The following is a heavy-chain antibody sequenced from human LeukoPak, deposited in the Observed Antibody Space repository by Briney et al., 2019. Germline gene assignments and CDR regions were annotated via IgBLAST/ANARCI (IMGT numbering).Heavy chain of an antibody. CDR1: GYTFTSYD. Sequence: ASVKVSCKASGYTFTSYDINWVRQAPGQGLEWMGWMNPNFGKTAYAQKFQGRVTITRNNSISTAYMELSSLRSEDSGVYYCARAFRSTSDHHGSPKMEYYFDYWGQGTLVTVSS. CDR2: MNPNFGKT. V-gene: IGHV1-8*03. J-gene: IGHJ4*02. CDR3: ARAFRSTSDHHGSPKMEYYFDY. D-gene: IGHD2-2*01.